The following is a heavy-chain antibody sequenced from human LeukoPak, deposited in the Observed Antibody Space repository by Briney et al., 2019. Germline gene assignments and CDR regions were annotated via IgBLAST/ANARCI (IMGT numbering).Heavy chain of an antibody. CDR3: TTEGGYCTGGSCQGSDF. V-gene: IGHV3-15*01. CDR1: GFTFRKHY. CDR2: IKSKTDDGTT. D-gene: IGHD2-15*01. J-gene: IGHJ4*02. Sequence: GGSLRLSCAASGFTFRKHYMSWIRQAPGKGLEWVGRIKSKTDDGTTDYAAPVKGRFTISRDDSKNTLYLQMISLKTEDTAVYYCTTEGGYCTGGSCQGSDFWGQGTLVTVSS.